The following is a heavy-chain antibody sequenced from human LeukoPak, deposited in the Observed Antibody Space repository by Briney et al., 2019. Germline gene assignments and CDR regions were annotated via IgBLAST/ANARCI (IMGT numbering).Heavy chain of an antibody. J-gene: IGHJ5*02. V-gene: IGHV1-2*02. Sequence: ASVKVSCKASGYTFTGYYMHWVRQAPGQGLEWMGWINPNSGGTNYAQKFQGRVTMTRDTSISTAYMELSRLRSDDTAVYYCARVYSSSWNMMGPPENWFDPWGQGTLVTVSS. D-gene: IGHD6-13*01. CDR2: INPNSGGT. CDR3: ARVYSSSWNMMGPPENWFDP. CDR1: GYTFTGYY.